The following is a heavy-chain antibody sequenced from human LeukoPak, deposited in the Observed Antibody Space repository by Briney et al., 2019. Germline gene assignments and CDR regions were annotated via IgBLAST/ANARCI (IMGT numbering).Heavy chain of an antibody. Sequence: ASVKVSCKASGYTFTSYAMNWVRQAPGQGLEWMGWINTNTGNPMYAQGFTGRFVISLDTSVSTAYLQISSLKAEDTAVYYCARVREWELLLYFDYWGQGTLVTVSS. J-gene: IGHJ4*02. CDR1: GYTFTSYA. D-gene: IGHD1-26*01. CDR3: ARVREWELLLYFDY. CDR2: INTNTGNP. V-gene: IGHV7-4-1*02.